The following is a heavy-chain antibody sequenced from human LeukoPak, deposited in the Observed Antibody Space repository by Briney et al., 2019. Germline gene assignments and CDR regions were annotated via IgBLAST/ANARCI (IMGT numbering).Heavy chain of an antibody. CDR1: GGTFSSYA. V-gene: IGHV1-69*05. D-gene: IGHD5-12*01. CDR3: ARSGNVATMPFDY. Sequence: SVKVSCKASGGTFSSYAISWVRQAPGQGLEWMGGIIPIFGTANYAQKFQGRVTITTDESTSTAYMELSSLRSEDTAVYYCARSGNVATMPFDYWGQGTLVTVSS. CDR2: IIPIFGTA. J-gene: IGHJ4*02.